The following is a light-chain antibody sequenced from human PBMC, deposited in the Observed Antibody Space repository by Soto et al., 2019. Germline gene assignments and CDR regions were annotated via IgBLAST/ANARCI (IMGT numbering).Light chain of an antibody. CDR1: SSDVGGYSY. CDR3: ASYTSSSTYV. Sequence: QSVLTQPASVSGSPGQSIAISCTGTSSDVGGYSYVSWYQKQPGKAPKLVISAVSNRPSGVSDRSSGSKSGNTASLTLSGLQTEDEADYYCASYTSSSTYVFGTGTKVTVL. J-gene: IGLJ1*01. V-gene: IGLV2-14*01. CDR2: AVS.